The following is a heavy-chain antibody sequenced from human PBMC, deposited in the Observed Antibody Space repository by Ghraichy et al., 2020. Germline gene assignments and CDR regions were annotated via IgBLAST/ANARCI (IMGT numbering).Heavy chain of an antibody. J-gene: IGHJ5*02. D-gene: IGHD6-13*01. Sequence: GGSLRLSCAASGFTFSTHAMNWVRQAPGKGLEWVSGISGSGRSTYYTDSLQGRFTISRDNSKNTVYLHMNSLRAEDTAGYYCTNGNSAALFDHWGRGTMVTVS. CDR3: TNGNSAALFDH. CDR2: ISGSGRST. V-gene: IGHV3-23*01. CDR1: GFTFSTHA.